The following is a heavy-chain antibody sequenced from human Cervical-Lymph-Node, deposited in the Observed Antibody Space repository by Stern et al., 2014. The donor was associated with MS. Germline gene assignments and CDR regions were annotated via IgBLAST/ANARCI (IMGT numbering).Heavy chain of an antibody. D-gene: IGHD6-13*01. J-gene: IGHJ4*02. Sequence: QVQLVESVGGVVQPGRSLRLPCAASGFTFSSYGMHWVRQAPGKGLEWVAVIWYDGSNKYYADSVKGRFTISRDNSKNTLYLQMNSLRAEDTAVYYCARGGAYPIAAGQGVFDYWGQGTLVTVSS. CDR1: GFTFSSYG. CDR2: IWYDGSNK. CDR3: ARGGAYPIAAGQGVFDY. V-gene: IGHV3-33*01.